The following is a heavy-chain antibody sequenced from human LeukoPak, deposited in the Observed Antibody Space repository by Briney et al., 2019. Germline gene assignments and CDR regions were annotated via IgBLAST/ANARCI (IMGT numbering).Heavy chain of an antibody. D-gene: IGHD3-16*01. J-gene: IGHJ4*02. CDR1: GFTFDDYA. Sequence: PGRSLRLSCAASGFTFDDYAMHWVRQAPGKGLDWVSGISWNSGSIGYADSVKGRFTISRDNAKNSLYLQMNSLRAEDTALYYCAKDLVLGGTTGFDYWGQGTLVTVSS. V-gene: IGHV3-9*01. CDR3: AKDLVLGGTTGFDY. CDR2: ISWNSGSI.